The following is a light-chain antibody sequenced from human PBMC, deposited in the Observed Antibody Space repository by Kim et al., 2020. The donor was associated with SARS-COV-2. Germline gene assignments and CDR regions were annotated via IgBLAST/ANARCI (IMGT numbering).Light chain of an antibody. Sequence: ASVGDRVTITCRASQNINNWLAWYQQKPGTTPKVLIYKASSLESGVPSRFIGSGSGTEFTLTINSLQPDDFATYYCQQYYSYSRTFGQGTKVDIK. CDR1: QNINNW. V-gene: IGKV1-5*03. J-gene: IGKJ1*01. CDR2: KAS. CDR3: QQYYSYSRT.